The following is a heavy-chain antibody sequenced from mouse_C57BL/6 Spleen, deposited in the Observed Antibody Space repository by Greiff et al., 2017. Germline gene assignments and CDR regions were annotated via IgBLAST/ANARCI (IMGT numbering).Heavy chain of an antibody. Sequence: EVQLQQSGAELVKPGASVKLSCTASGFNIKDYYMHWVKQRTEQGLEWIGRIDPEDGENKYAPNFQGKATITADTSSNKAYLQLSSLTSEDTAVYYCAYYYGRPPFAYWGQGTLVTVSA. CDR3: AYYYGRPPFAY. V-gene: IGHV14-2*01. D-gene: IGHD1-1*01. CDR1: GFNIKDYY. CDR2: IDPEDGEN. J-gene: IGHJ3*01.